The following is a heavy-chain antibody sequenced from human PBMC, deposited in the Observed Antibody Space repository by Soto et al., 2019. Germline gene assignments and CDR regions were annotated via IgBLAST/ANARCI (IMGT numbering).Heavy chain of an antibody. D-gene: IGHD3-10*01. CDR3: ARQSGSGSFDY. J-gene: IGHJ4*02. V-gene: IGHV5-51*01. CDR1: GYSFAIYW. CDR2: IYPDDSDI. Sequence: GESLKISCKGSGYSFAIYWIGWVRQMPGKGLEWMGIIYPDDSDIRYSPSFQGQVTVSADKSTSTAYLQWSSLKASDTAIYYCARQSGSGSFDYWGQRTLVTVSS.